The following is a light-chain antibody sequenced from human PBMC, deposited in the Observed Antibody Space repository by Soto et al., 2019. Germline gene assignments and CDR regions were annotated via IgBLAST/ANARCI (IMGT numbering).Light chain of an antibody. CDR2: WAS. CDR1: QSVLYSSNNKNY. V-gene: IGKV4-1*01. Sequence: DIGMTQSPDSLAVSLGERATINCKSSQSVLYSSNNKNYLAWYQQKPGQPPKLLIYWASTRESGVPDRFSGSGSGTDFTLTISSLQAEDVAVYYCQQYYSAPLTFGGGTKVDIK. CDR3: QQYYSAPLT. J-gene: IGKJ4*01.